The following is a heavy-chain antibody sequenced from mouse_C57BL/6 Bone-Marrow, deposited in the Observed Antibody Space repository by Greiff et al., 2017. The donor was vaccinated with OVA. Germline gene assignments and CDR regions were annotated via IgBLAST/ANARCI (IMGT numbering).Heavy chain of an antibody. CDR2: IRNKANGYTT. J-gene: IGHJ4*01. Sequence: EVQGVESGGGLVQPGGSLSLSCAASGFTFTDYYMSWVRQPPGKALEWLGFIRNKANGYTTEYSASVKGRFTISRDNSQSILYLQMNALRAEDSATYYCARYRAYGSRRSPYAMDYWGQGTSVTVSS. D-gene: IGHD1-1*01. CDR1: GFTFTDYY. CDR3: ARYRAYGSRRSPYAMDY. V-gene: IGHV7-3*01.